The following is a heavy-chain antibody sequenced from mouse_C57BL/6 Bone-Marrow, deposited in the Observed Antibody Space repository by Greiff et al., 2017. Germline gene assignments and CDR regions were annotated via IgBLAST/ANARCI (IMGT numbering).Heavy chain of an antibody. V-gene: IGHV2-2*01. Sequence: QVHVKQSGPGLVQPSQSLSITCTVSGFSLTSYGVHWVRPSPGKGLEWLGVIWSGGSTDYTAAFISRLSISKDNSKIQVFFKMNSLQAYDTAIYYCARGISGGYYAMDYWCQGTSVTVSS. CDR2: IWSGGST. CDR3: ARGISGGYYAMDY. J-gene: IGHJ4*01. CDR1: GFSLTSYG.